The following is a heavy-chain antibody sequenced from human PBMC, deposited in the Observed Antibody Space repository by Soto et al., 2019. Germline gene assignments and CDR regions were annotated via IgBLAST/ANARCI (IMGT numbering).Heavy chain of an antibody. V-gene: IGHV3-23*01. CDR3: AFGSFSSPPSYYFDY. J-gene: IGHJ4*02. CDR2: ISGSGGST. Sequence: EVQLLESGGGLVQPGGSLRLSCAASGFTFSSYAMSWVRQAPGKGLEWVSAISGSGGSTYYADSVKGRFTISRDNSMNTLYLQMNSLRAEDTAVYYCAFGSFSSPPSYYFDYWGQGTLVTVSS. D-gene: IGHD6-13*01. CDR1: GFTFSSYA.